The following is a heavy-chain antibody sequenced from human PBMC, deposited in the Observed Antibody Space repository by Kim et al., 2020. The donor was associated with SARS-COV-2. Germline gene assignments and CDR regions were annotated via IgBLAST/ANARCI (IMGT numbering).Heavy chain of an antibody. CDR1: GFTVSSNY. CDR3: ARERSRHEGEGGWFDP. CDR2: IYSGGST. V-gene: IGHV3-53*01. Sequence: GGSLRLSCAASGFTVSSNYMSWVRQAPGKGLEWVSVIYSGGSTYYADSVKGRFTISRDNSKNTLYLQMNSLRAEDTAVYYCARERSRHEGEGGWFDPWGQGTLVTVSS. D-gene: IGHD1-26*01. J-gene: IGHJ5*02.